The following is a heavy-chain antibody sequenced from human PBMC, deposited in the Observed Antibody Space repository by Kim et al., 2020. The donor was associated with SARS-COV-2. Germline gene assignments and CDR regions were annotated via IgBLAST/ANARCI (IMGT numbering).Heavy chain of an antibody. CDR3: AKGSSGYHADY. D-gene: IGHD3-22*01. V-gene: IGHV3-23*01. CDR2: T. Sequence: TYYADSVKGRFTISRDNSKNTLYLQINSLRAGDTAVYYCAKGSSGYHADYWGQGTLVTVSS. J-gene: IGHJ4*02.